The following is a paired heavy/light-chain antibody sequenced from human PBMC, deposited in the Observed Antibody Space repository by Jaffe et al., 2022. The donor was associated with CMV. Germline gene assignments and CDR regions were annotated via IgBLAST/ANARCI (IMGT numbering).Heavy chain of an antibody. CDR1: GFTFTQCA. J-gene: IGHJ4*02. D-gene: IGHD2-15*01. V-gene: IGHV3-23*04. CDR2: ISGSGDET. CDR3: VKELRPNDY. Sequence: EVRLVESGGDLVQPGGSLRLSCEVSGFTFTQCAMTWVRQAPGKGLEWVSAISGSGDETLYAESVKGRFIISRDDSKSTLYLHMNSLRVEDSGVYYCVKELRPNDYWGQGTLVTVSS.
Light chain of an antibody. Sequence: QAVVTQEPSLTVSPGGTVTLTCGSSTGGVTRGHYPYWFQQKPGQAPKTLIFDTDNTHSWTPARFSGSLLGGKAALTLSGAQPEDEADYYCLLSYESVRRWVFGGGTKLTVL. CDR1: TGGVTRGHY. CDR3: LLSYESVRRWV. CDR2: DTD. J-gene: IGLJ3*02. V-gene: IGLV7-46*01.